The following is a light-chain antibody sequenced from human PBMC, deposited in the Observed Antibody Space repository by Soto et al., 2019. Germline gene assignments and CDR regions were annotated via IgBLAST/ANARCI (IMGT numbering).Light chain of an antibody. V-gene: IGLV4-69*01. Sequence: QPVLTQSPSASASLGASVKLTCTLSRGNSSYAIAWHQQQPEKGPRYLMKLNSDGSHSKGDGIPDRFSDSTSGAERYLSTACLQSEDEADYYCQTWGTGIRVFGGGTKLTVL. J-gene: IGLJ3*02. CDR2: LNSDGSH. CDR1: RGNSSYA. CDR3: QTWGTGIRV.